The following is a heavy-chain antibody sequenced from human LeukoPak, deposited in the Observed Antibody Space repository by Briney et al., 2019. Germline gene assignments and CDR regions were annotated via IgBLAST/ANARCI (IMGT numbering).Heavy chain of an antibody. CDR2: IYHSGST. D-gene: IGHD1-26*01. V-gene: IGHV4-38-2*02. CDR3: ARDSVGATNFDY. CDR1: GYSISSGYY. Sequence: SETLSLTCTVSGYSISSGYYWGWIRQPPGKGLEWIGSIYHSGSTYYNPSLKSRVTISVDTSKNQFSLKLSSVTAADTAVYYCARDSVGATNFDYWGQGTLVTVSS. J-gene: IGHJ4*02.